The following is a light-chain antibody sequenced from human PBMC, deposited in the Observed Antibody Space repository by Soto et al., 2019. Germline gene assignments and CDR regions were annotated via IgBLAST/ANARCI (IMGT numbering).Light chain of an antibody. V-gene: IGKV3-20*01. J-gene: IGKJ5*01. CDR1: QSVSSSY. Sequence: EVVLTQSPGALSLCPGERATVSCRASQSVSSSYLAWYQQKPGQAPRLLIYGASSRATGIPDRFSGSGSGTDFTLTISSLQPEDFATYYCQQSYSTPITFGQGTRLENK. CDR2: GAS. CDR3: QQSYSTPIT.